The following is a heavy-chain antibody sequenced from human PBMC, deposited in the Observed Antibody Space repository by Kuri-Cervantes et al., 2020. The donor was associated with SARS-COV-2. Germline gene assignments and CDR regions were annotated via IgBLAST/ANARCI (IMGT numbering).Heavy chain of an antibody. CDR1: GVSISSYY. D-gene: IGHD3-16*01. V-gene: IGHV4-59*12. CDR3: ARDGAFNFDY. CDR2: IYYSGST. Sequence: SETLSLTCTVSGVSISSYYCSWIRQPPEKGLEWIGNIYYSGSTYYNPSLKSRVTISVDTSKNQFSLKLSSVTAADTAVYYCARDGAFNFDYWGQGTLVTVSS. J-gene: IGHJ4*02.